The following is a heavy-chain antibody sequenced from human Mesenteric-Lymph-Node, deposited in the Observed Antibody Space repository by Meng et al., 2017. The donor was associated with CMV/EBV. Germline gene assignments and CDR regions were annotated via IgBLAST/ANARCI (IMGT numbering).Heavy chain of an antibody. Sequence: GESLKISCAASGFTFSSFWMFWVRQGPGKGLVWVSRINSDGSRTSYADSVKGRFTISRDNSKNTLYLQMNSLRAEDTAVYYCARGGGGPAAPYYYYGMDVWGQGTTVTVSS. D-gene: IGHD2-2*01. V-gene: IGHV3-74*01. CDR2: INSDGSRT. J-gene: IGHJ6*02. CDR1: GFTFSSFW. CDR3: ARGGGGPAAPYYYYGMDV.